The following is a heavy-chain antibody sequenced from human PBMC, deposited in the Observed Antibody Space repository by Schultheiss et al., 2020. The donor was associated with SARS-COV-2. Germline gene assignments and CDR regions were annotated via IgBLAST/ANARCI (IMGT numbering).Heavy chain of an antibody. D-gene: IGHD3-10*01. J-gene: IGHJ4*02. Sequence: GGSLRLSCAASGFTFSSYEMNWVRQAPGKGLEWVSYISSSGSTIYYADSVKGRFTISRDNAKNSLYLQMNSLRAEDTAVYYCARVGTNVLLWFRELFYFDYWGQGTLVTVSS. V-gene: IGHV3-48*03. CDR1: GFTFSSYE. CDR3: ARVGTNVLLWFRELFYFDY. CDR2: ISSSGSTI.